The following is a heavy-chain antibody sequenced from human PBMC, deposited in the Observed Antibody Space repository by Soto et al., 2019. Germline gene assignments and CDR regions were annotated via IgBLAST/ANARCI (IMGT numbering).Heavy chain of an antibody. CDR3: ARKFQAAGTPAPCQH. CDR1: GYTFTSYY. V-gene: IGHV1-46*03. Sequence: ASVKVSCKASGYTFTSYYMHWVRQAPGQGLEWMGIINPSGGSTSYAQKFQGRVTMTRDTSTSTVYMGLSSLRSEDTAVYYCARKFQAAGTPAPCQHWGQGTLVNVSS. J-gene: IGHJ1*01. D-gene: IGHD6-13*01. CDR2: INPSGGST.